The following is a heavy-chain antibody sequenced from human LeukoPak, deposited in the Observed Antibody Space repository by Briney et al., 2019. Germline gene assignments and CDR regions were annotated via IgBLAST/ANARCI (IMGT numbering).Heavy chain of an antibody. CDR1: GFTFTSSA. J-gene: IGHJ6*03. V-gene: IGHV1-58*01. CDR3: AADRWDRIYYYYYYMDV. CDR2: IVVGSGNT. D-gene: IGHD1-26*01. Sequence: SVKVSCKASGFTFTSSAVQWVRQARGQRLEWIGWIVVGSGNTNYAQKFQERVTITRDMSTSTAYMELSSLRSEDTAVYYCAADRWDRIYYYYYYMDVWGKGTTVTVSS.